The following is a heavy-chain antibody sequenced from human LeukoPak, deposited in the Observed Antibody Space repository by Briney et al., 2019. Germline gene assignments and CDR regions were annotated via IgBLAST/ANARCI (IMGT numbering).Heavy chain of an antibody. D-gene: IGHD1-26*01. CDR3: ARALLVGATPYFDY. V-gene: IGHV1-46*01. CDR1: RYTFTSYY. J-gene: IGHJ4*02. Sequence: ASVKVSCKASRYTFTSYYMDWVRQAPGLGLEWMGIINPSGGSTSYAQKFQGRVTMTRDMSSSTVYMELSSLRSEDTAVYYCARALLVGATPYFDYWGQGTLVTVSS. CDR2: INPSGGST.